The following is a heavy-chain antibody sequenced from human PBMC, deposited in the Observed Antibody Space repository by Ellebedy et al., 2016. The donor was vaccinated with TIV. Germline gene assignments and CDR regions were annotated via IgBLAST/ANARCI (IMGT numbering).Heavy chain of an antibody. CDR2: LNAGGDST. Sequence: GESLKISXAASGFTFSSYAMSWVRRAPGKGLEWVSTLNAGGDSTYYADSVKGRFTISRDNSKSTLYLQMDSVRAEDTALYYCGKSISASAFDCWGQGTLVTVSS. J-gene: IGHJ4*02. CDR1: GFTFSSYA. V-gene: IGHV3-23*01. D-gene: IGHD6-19*01. CDR3: GKSISASAFDC.